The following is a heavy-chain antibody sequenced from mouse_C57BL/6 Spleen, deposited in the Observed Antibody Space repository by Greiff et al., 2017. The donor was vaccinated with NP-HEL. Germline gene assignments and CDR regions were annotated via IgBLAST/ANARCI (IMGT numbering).Heavy chain of an antibody. D-gene: IGHD2-4*01. J-gene: IGHJ2*01. Sequence: QVQLQQPGAELVRPGSSVKLSCKASGYTFTSYWMHWVKQRPIQGLEWIGNIDPSDSETHYNQKFKDKATLTVDKSSSTAYMQLSSLTSADSAVYYCARRKGNDYDVDFDYWGQGTTLTVSS. CDR1: GYTFTSYW. CDR2: IDPSDSET. CDR3: ARRKGNDYDVDFDY. V-gene: IGHV1-52*01.